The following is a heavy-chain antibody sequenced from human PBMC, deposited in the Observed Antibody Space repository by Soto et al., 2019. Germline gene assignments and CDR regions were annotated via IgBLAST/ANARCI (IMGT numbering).Heavy chain of an antibody. CDR2: ISGSGGGA. D-gene: IGHD3-10*01. J-gene: IGHJ3*02. V-gene: IGHV3-23*01. CDR1: GFTFNNYA. Sequence: EVQLLESGGGLVQPGGSPRLSCAASGFTFNNYALSWVRQAPGKGLEWVSGISGSGGGAYNADRVKGRFTISRDNSKNTLYLQMNSLRAEDTAVYYCAKSRGSGTYYNPFDAFDIWGQGTKVTVSS. CDR3: AKSRGSGTYYNPFDAFDI.